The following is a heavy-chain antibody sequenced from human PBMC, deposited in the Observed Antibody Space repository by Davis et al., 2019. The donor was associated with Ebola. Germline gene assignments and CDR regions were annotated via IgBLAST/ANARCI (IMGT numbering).Heavy chain of an antibody. CDR3: AKVGPYSGILSLDY. CDR1: GFTFSNYA. J-gene: IGHJ4*02. V-gene: IGHV3-23*01. Sequence: GESLKISCAASGFTFSNYAMNWVRQAPGKGLEWVSGISGSGGSTYYEDSVKGRFTISRDNSKNTLYLQMNSLRAEDTAVYYCAKVGPYSGILSLDYWGQGTLVTVSS. D-gene: IGHD1-26*01. CDR2: ISGSGGST.